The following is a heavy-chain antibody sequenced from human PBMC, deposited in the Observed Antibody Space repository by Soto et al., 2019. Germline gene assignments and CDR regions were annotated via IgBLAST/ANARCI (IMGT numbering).Heavy chain of an antibody. J-gene: IGHJ6*02. V-gene: IGHV4-39*01. CDR2: ISYSGSP. D-gene: IGHD6-13*01. CDR3: ARQWRAAAGGTLFYGLDV. CDR1: GGSISNFGHF. Sequence: QLQLQESGPGLVKPSETLSLTCTVSGGSISNFGHFCGWIRQPPGKGLEWIGGISYSGSPYYKPSLTSRLTMSVDTSKNQFSLKLSSVTAADTAVYYCARQWRAAAGGTLFYGLDVWGQGTTVTVSS.